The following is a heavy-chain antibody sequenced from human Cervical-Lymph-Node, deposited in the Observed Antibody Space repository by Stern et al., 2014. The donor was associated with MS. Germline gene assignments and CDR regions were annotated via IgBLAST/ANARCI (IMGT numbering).Heavy chain of an antibody. Sequence: QVQLVQSGSEVKTPGASVTVSCKTSGYTFNNYGLNWVRQAPGQGLEWVGWISIYNGNTNYAQKVQGRVTMTADTSTSTAYMELRDLRSDDTAVYYCARVLLPTYFYASGSLGYWGQGTRVTVSS. CDR2: ISIYNGNT. CDR3: ARVLLPTYFYASGSLGY. V-gene: IGHV1-18*01. J-gene: IGHJ4*02. CDR1: GYTFNNYG. D-gene: IGHD3-10*01.